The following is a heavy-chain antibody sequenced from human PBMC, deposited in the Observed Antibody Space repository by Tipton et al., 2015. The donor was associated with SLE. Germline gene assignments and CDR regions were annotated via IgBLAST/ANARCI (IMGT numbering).Heavy chain of an antibody. Sequence: SLRLSCAASGFTFSDYYMSWIRQAPGKGLEWVSYISSSGGTIYYADSVKGRFTISRDNAKNSLYLQMNSLRAEDTGVYYCARDEGLELQNYYYGMDVWGQGTTVTVSS. CDR2: ISSSGGTI. D-gene: IGHD1-7*01. J-gene: IGHJ6*02. CDR3: ARDEGLELQNYYYGMDV. V-gene: IGHV3-11*04. CDR1: GFTFSDYY.